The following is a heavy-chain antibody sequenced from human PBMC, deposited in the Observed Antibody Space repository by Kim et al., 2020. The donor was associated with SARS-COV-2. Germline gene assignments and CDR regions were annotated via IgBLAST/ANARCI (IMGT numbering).Heavy chain of an antibody. J-gene: IGHJ4*02. CDR2: ISASGGTI. Sequence: GGSLRLSCAASGFTFSNFAMSWVRQAPGKGLEWVSVISASGGTIYYADSLKGRFTLSRDNSENTLYLQMNSLRVEVTAVYYCAKGGDTSDCSGQGPLVTV. CDR1: GFTFSNFA. CDR3: AKGGDTSDC. V-gene: IGHV3-23*01. D-gene: IGHD2-21*02.